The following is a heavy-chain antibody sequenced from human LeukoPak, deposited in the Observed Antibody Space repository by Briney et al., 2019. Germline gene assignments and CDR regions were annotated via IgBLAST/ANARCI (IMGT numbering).Heavy chain of an antibody. D-gene: IGHD3-3*01. CDR3: ARDRWHGYDFWSEALYYMDV. CDR2: ISAYNGNT. CDR1: RYTFTSYG. Sequence: GASVKVSCKASRYTFTSYGISWVRQAPGQGLEWMGWISAYNGNTHYAQKLKGRVTMTTDTSTSTAYMELRSLRSDDTAVYYCARDRWHGYDFWSEALYYMDVWGKGTTVTVSS. V-gene: IGHV1-18*01. J-gene: IGHJ6*03.